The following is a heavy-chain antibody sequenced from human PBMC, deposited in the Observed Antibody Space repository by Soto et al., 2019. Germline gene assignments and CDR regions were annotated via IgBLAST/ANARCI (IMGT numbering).Heavy chain of an antibody. V-gene: IGHV4-34*01. D-gene: IGHD4-17*01. CDR2: INHSGST. Sequence: SETLSLTCAVYGGSFSGYYWSWIRQPPGKGLEWIGEINHSGSTNYNPSLKSRVTISVDTSKNQFSLKLSSVTAADTAVYYCARDRPSTVTYYFDYWGQGTLVTVSS. CDR1: GGSFSGYY. J-gene: IGHJ4*02. CDR3: ARDRPSTVTYYFDY.